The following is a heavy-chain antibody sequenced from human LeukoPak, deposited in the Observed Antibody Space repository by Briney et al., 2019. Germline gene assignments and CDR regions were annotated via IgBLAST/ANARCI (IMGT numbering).Heavy chain of an antibody. Sequence: GGSLRLSCAASGFTFSSYAMSWVRQAPGKGLEWVSYISSSGSTIYYADSVKGRFTISRDNAKNSLHLQMNSLRAEDTAVYYCARDDDYGGFDYWGQGTLVTVSS. CDR2: ISSSGSTI. CDR1: GFTFSSYA. CDR3: ARDDDYGGFDY. D-gene: IGHD4-17*01. J-gene: IGHJ4*02. V-gene: IGHV3-48*04.